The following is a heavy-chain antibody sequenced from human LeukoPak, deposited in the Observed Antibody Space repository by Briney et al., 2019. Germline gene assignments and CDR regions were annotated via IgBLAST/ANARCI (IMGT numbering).Heavy chain of an antibody. D-gene: IGHD2-2*01. V-gene: IGHV3-74*01. CDR1: GNYW. CDR2: INGDGSWT. Sequence: PGGSLRLSRAASGNYWMHWVRQAPGKGLVWVSHINGDGSWTTYADSVKGRFTISKDNAKNTVYLQMNNLRAEDTAVYYCVSFYETYWGRGTLVTVSS. CDR3: VSFYETY. J-gene: IGHJ4*02.